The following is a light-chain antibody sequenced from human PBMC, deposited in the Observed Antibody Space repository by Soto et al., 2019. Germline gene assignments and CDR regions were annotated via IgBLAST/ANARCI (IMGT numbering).Light chain of an antibody. J-gene: IGKJ3*01. Sequence: DVVMTQSPLSLPVTLGQPASISCRSSQSLVYSDGNTYLNWFQQRPGQSARRLIYKVSNRDSGVPDRLSGSGSGADLTLKISRVEAEDVGVYRCMQGTHWPPFGPGTKVDIK. CDR1: QSLVYSDGNTY. V-gene: IGKV2-30*01. CDR2: KVS. CDR3: MQGTHWPP.